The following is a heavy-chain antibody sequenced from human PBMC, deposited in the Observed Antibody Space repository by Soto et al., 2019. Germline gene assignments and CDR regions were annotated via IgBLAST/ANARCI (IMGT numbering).Heavy chain of an antibody. D-gene: IGHD6-6*01. CDR3: ARDYVPDLPHAAALDAFDI. Sequence: PGGSLRLSCAASGFTFSSYWMSWVRQAPGKGLEWVANIKQDGSEKYYVDSVKGRFTISRDNAKNSLYLQMNSLRAEDTAVYYSARDYVPDLPHAAALDAFDIWGQGTMVTVSS. J-gene: IGHJ3*02. V-gene: IGHV3-7*01. CDR1: GFTFSSYW. CDR2: IKQDGSEK.